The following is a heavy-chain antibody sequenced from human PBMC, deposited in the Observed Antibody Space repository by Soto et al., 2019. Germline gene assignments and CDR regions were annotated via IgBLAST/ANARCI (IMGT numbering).Heavy chain of an antibody. CDR3: VREGPRKIVGAIDY. Sequence: QVHLVESGGGVVQPGKSLRISCAASGFSCRDFAMHWFRQAPGKGLEWLATIRRDGSYENYGDSVKGRFTISRDNFKNTLYLQMDSLRVEDTALYYCVREGPRKIVGAIDYWGQGTLVTVSS. J-gene: IGHJ4*02. V-gene: IGHV3-33*01. D-gene: IGHD1-26*01. CDR1: GFSCRDFA. CDR2: IRRDGSYE.